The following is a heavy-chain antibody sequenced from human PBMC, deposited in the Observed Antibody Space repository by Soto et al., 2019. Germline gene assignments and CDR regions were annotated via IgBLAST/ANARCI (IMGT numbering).Heavy chain of an antibody. V-gene: IGHV3-30*03. CDR1: GFSFSSYD. J-gene: IGHJ4*02. Sequence: QVQLVESGGGVVQPGRSQRLSCEASGFSFSSYDMTWVRQAPGKGLEWVAVISYDGSHKYYADSVKGRFTISRDNSKNTVYLQMTSLRGEDTAVYYCARDHTNGWSSDSWGQGTLVIVSS. CDR2: ISYDGSHK. CDR3: ARDHTNGWSSDS. D-gene: IGHD6-19*01.